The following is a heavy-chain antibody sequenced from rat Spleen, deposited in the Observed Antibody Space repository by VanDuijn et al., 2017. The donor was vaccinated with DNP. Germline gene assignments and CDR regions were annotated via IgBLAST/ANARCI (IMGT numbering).Heavy chain of an antibody. Sequence: EVQLVASGGGLVQPGGSLKLSCAASGFTFSDYNMAWVRQAPKKGLEWVVTISYDGSSGDYRDSVKGRFTVSRDNAKSTLYLQMDSLRSEDTATYYCARPDYWGQGVMVTVSS. CDR2: ISYDGSSG. CDR3: ARPDY. CDR1: GFTFSDYN. J-gene: IGHJ2*01. V-gene: IGHV5-7*01.